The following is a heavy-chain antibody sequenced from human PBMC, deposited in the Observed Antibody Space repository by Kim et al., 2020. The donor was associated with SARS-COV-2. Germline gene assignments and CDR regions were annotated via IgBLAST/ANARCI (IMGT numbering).Heavy chain of an antibody. Sequence: SETLSLTCAVSGDSISRPYCSWSWIRQPPGKGLEWIGNINHTGSTYYNPSLKSRVTISLDRSENQFSLKLKSVTAADTAVYYCARGISSMTTGVDWLDPWGQGTLAT. CDR2: INHTGST. CDR3: ARGISSMTTGVDWLDP. V-gene: IGHV4-30-2*01. D-gene: IGHD4-17*01. CDR1: GDSISRPYCS. J-gene: IGHJ5*02.